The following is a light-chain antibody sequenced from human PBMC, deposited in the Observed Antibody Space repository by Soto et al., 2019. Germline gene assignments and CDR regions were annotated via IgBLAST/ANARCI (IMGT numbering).Light chain of an antibody. J-gene: IGLJ2*01. CDR3: GSYTTSNTLI. V-gene: IGLV2-14*03. CDR1: SSDIGAYNY. CDR2: DVT. Sequence: QSALTQPASVSGSPGQSITISCTGTSSDIGAYNYVSWYQQHPGKVPKLIIYDVTYRPSGVSHRFSGSKSGNTASLTISGLQAEDEADYYCGSYTTSNTLIFGGGTQLTV.